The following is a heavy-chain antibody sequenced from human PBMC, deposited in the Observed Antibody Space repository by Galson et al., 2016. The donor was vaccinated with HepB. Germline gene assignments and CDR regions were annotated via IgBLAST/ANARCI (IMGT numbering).Heavy chain of an antibody. CDR2: IYYSGRT. V-gene: IGHV4-39*01. D-gene: IGHD6-13*01. Sequence: SETLSLTCTVSGDSIHSSSYYWGWIRQPPGKGLEWIGSIYYSGRTYNNPSLKSRVTMSVDTSKNYFSLKLTSVTAADTAVYYCARQTITAAGDYWGQGTLVTVSS. J-gene: IGHJ4*02. CDR3: ARQTITAAGDY. CDR1: GDSIHSSSYY.